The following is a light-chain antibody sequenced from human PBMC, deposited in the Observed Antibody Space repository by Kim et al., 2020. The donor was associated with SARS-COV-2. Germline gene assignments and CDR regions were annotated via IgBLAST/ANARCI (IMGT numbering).Light chain of an antibody. J-gene: IGKJ4*01. Sequence: DIQMTQSQSSLSASVGDRVTFTCRASQGINNHLAWFQQKSGKAPKSLIYGASTLQGGVPSRFSGSGFGTDFTLTISSLQPEDFAAYFCQQYSIFPLTFGGGTKVDIK. CDR3: QQYSIFPLT. V-gene: IGKV1-16*01. CDR2: GAS. CDR1: QGINNH.